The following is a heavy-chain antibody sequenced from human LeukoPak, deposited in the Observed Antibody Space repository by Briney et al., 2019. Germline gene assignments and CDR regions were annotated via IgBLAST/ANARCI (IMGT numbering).Heavy chain of an antibody. D-gene: IGHD6-19*01. J-gene: IGHJ4*02. V-gene: IGHV3-11*05. CDR1: GFTFSDEY. CDR2: VSNSGSYT. Sequence: PGGSLRLSCAASGFTFSDEYMSWIRQAPGKGLEWVSYVSNSGSYTNYADSVKGRFTISRDNAKSSLYLQMNSVRADDTAVYYCARARGAGPGAHFDYWGQGTLVTVSS. CDR3: ARARGAGPGAHFDY.